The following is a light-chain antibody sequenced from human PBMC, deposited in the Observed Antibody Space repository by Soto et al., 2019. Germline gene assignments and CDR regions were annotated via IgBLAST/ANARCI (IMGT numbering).Light chain of an antibody. J-gene: IGKJ4*01. CDR3: QQYGSSPRT. Sequence: EIVLTQSPGTLSLSPGERATLSCRASQSVSSSYLAWYQQKPGQAPRLLIYGASSRATGIPDRFSGSGSGTDFTLTISRLEPEDVAVYYCQQYGSSPRTFGGGTNVEIK. CDR1: QSVSSSY. V-gene: IGKV3-20*01. CDR2: GAS.